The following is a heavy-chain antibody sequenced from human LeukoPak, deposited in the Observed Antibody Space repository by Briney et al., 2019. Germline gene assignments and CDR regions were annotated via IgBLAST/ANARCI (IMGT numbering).Heavy chain of an antibody. Sequence: GGSLRLSCAASGFTFSSYSMNWVRQAPGKGLEWVSSISSSSSYIYYADSVKGRFTISRDNAKNSLYLQMNSLRAEDTAVYYCARVITMVRGAPMDVWGQGTTVTVSS. CDR2: ISSSSSYI. V-gene: IGHV3-21*01. D-gene: IGHD3-10*01. CDR1: GFTFSSYS. J-gene: IGHJ6*02. CDR3: ARVITMVRGAPMDV.